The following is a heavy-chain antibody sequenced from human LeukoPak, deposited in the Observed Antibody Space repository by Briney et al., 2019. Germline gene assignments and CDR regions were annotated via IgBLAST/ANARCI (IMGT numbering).Heavy chain of an antibody. CDR2: ISAYNGNT. J-gene: IGHJ3*02. CDR3: ARGMSWLVGRDVRNDAFDI. V-gene: IGHV1-18*04. D-gene: IGHD6-19*01. Sequence: VASVKVSCKASGYTFTSYYMRWVRQAPGQGLEWMGWISAYNGNTNYAQKLQGRVTMTTDTSTSTAYMELRSLRSDDTAVYYCARGMSWLVGRDVRNDAFDIWGQGTMVTVSS. CDR1: GYTFTSYY.